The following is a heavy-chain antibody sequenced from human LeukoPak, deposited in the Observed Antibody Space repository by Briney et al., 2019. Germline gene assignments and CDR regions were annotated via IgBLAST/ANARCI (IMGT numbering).Heavy chain of an antibody. D-gene: IGHD5-12*01. V-gene: IGHV1-69*13. CDR1: GGTFSSYA. CDR2: IIPIFGTA. CDR3: ARDFRLRVRDNWFDP. J-gene: IGHJ5*02. Sequence: SVKASCKASGGTFSSYAISWVRQAPGQGLEWMGGIIPIFGTANYAQKFQGRVTITADESTSTAYMELSSLRSEDTAVYYCARDFRLRVRDNWFDPWGQGTLVTVSS.